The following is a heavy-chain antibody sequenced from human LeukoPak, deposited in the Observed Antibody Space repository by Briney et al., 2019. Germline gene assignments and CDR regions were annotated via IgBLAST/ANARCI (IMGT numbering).Heavy chain of an antibody. CDR1: GFTFSSYA. Sequence: GGSLRLSCAASGFTFSSYAMSWVRQAPGKGLEWVAVIWYDGSNKYYADSVKGRFTISRDNSKNTLYLQMNSLRAEDTAVYYCARGHSHKKYSGSYFDYWGQGTLVTVSS. CDR2: IWYDGSNK. CDR3: ARGHSHKKYSGSYFDY. V-gene: IGHV3-33*08. D-gene: IGHD1-26*01. J-gene: IGHJ4*02.